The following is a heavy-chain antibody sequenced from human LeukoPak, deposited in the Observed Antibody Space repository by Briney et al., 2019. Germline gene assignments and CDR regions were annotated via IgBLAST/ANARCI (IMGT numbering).Heavy chain of an antibody. J-gene: IGHJ3*02. D-gene: IGHD2-2*01. Sequence: RASVKVSCKASGYTFTGYYMHWVRQAPGQGLEWMGWINPNSGGTNYAQKFQGRATMTRDTSISTAYMELSRLRSDDTAVYYCARVGTSYCSSTSCPGAFDIWGQGTMVTVSS. V-gene: IGHV1-2*02. CDR2: INPNSGGT. CDR3: ARVGTSYCSSTSCPGAFDI. CDR1: GYTFTGYY.